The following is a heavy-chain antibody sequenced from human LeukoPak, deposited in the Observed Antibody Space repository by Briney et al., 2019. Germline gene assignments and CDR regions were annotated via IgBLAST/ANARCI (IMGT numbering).Heavy chain of an antibody. Sequence: ASVKVSCKVSGYTLTELSMHWVRQAPGKGLEWLGGFDPEDGETIYAQKFQGRVTMTEDTSTDTAYMELSSLRSEDTAVYYCATVLTREYYFDYWGQGTLVTVSS. CDR1: GYTLTELS. CDR2: FDPEDGET. V-gene: IGHV1-24*01. CDR3: ATVLTREYYFDY. D-gene: IGHD3-10*01. J-gene: IGHJ4*02.